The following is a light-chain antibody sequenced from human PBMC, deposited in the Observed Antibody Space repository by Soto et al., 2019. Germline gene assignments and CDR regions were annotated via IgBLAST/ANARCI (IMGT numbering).Light chain of an antibody. V-gene: IGLV1-51*01. Sequence: QSVRTQPPSVSAAPGQKVTISCSGSSSNIENYYVSWYQQLPGTAPKLLIYDNNKRPSGIPDRFSGSKSGTSATLDITGLQTGDEADYYCGTYDSSLRDGVFGTGTKVT. CDR3: GTYDSSLRDGV. CDR2: DNN. CDR1: SSNIENYY. J-gene: IGLJ1*01.